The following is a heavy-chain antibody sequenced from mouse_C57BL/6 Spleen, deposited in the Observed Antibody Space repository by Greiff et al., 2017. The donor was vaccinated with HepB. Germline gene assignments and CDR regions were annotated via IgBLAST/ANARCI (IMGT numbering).Heavy chain of an antibody. V-gene: IGHV5-6*01. Sequence: DVHLVESGGDLVKPGGSLKLSCAASGFTFSSYGMSWVRQTPDKRLEWVATISSGGSYTYYPDSVKGRFTISRDNAKNTLYLQMSSLKSEDTAMYYCARHLVTTDYYAMDYWGQGTSVTVSS. CDR2: ISSGGSYT. CDR1: GFTFSSYG. CDR3: ARHLVTTDYYAMDY. D-gene: IGHD2-5*01. J-gene: IGHJ4*01.